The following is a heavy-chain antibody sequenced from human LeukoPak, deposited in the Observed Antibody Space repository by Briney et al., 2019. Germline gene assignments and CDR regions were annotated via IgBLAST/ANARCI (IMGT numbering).Heavy chain of an antibody. CDR3: ARNYYYDSSGYYP. J-gene: IGHJ5*02. D-gene: IGHD3-22*01. CDR2: IKQDGSEK. Sequence: PGGSLRLSCTVSGFTLSNAWMTWVRQAPGKGLEWVANIKQDGSEKYYVDSVKGRFTISRDNAKNSLYLQMNSLRAEDTAVYYCARNYYYDSSGYYPWGQGTLVTVSS. CDR1: GFTLSNAW. V-gene: IGHV3-7*01.